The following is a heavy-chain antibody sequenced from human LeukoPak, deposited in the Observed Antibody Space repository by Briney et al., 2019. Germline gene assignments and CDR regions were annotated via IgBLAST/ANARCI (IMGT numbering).Heavy chain of an antibody. J-gene: IGHJ4*02. Sequence: GGSLRLSCAASGFTFSSYWMSWVRQAPGKGLEWVAYIKQDGSEKYYVDSVKGRFTISRDNAKNSLYLQMNSLRAEDTAVYYCARTGLTYYYDSSGYYSYYFDYWGQGTLVTISS. CDR1: GFTFSSYW. CDR2: IKQDGSEK. CDR3: ARTGLTYYYDSSGYYSYYFDY. V-gene: IGHV3-7*01. D-gene: IGHD3-22*01.